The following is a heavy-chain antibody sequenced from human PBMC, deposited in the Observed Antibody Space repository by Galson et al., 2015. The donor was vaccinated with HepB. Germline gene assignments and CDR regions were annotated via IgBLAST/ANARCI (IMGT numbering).Heavy chain of an antibody. Sequence: SLRLSCAASGFTFDDYGMSWVRQAPGKGLEWVSGINWNGGSTGYADSVKGRFTISRDNAKNSLYLQMNSLRAEDTALYYCARRRDSGSSNWFDPWGQGTLVTVSS. CDR2: INWNGGST. CDR1: GFTFDDYG. CDR3: ARRRDSGSSNWFDP. D-gene: IGHD1-26*01. V-gene: IGHV3-20*04. J-gene: IGHJ5*02.